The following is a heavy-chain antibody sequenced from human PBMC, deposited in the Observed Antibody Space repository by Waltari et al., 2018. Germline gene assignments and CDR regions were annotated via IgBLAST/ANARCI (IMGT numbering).Heavy chain of an antibody. Sequence: EVQLVESGGGLIQAGGYLSLSCAASGFTVSCTYMAWVRQAPGKGLESVAISYSHGTTSYADSVKGRFTISRDNSKNTLFLQMSSVRVDDTAMYYCTTRVAISGVPGMPDYWGQGTLVTVSS. CDR1: GFTVSCTY. J-gene: IGHJ4*02. CDR3: TTRVAISGVPGMPDY. V-gene: IGHV3-53*01. D-gene: IGHD2-15*01. CDR2: SYSHGTT.